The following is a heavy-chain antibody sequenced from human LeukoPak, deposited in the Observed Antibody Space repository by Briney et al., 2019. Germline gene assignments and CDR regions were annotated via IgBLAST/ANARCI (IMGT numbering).Heavy chain of an antibody. CDR3: ARGEETGAWFDP. V-gene: IGHV3-9*03. CDR1: GFIFDDYA. D-gene: IGHD3-10*01. J-gene: IGHJ5*02. Sequence: PGRSLRLSCAASGFIFDDYAMYWVRQVPGKGLQWVSGINWNNGNIGYADSVKGRFTISRDNAKNSLYLQMNSLRAEDMALYYCARGEETGAWFDPWGQGTLVTVSS. CDR2: INWNNGNI.